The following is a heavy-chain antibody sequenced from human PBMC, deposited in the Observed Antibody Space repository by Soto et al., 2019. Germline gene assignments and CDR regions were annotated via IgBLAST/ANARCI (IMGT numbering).Heavy chain of an antibody. CDR3: ARDDRMLASHCSGGSCYSRGKGPFDY. D-gene: IGHD2-15*01. V-gene: IGHV4-34*01. Sequence: SETLSLTCAVYGGSFSGYYWSWIRQPPGKGLEWIGEINHSGSTNYNPSLKSRVTISVDTSKNQFSLKLSSVTAADTAVYYCARDDRMLASHCSGGSCYSRGKGPFDYWGQGTLVTVSS. CDR2: INHSGST. J-gene: IGHJ4*02. CDR1: GGSFSGYY.